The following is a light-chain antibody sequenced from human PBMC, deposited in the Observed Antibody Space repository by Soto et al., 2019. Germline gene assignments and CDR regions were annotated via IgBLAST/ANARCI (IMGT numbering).Light chain of an antibody. CDR2: DVS. CDR3: CSYAGSYPLQV. J-gene: IGLJ2*01. CDR1: SSDVGGYNY. V-gene: IGLV2-11*01. Sequence: QSVLTQPRSVSGSPGQSVTISCTGTSSDVGGYNYVSWYQQHPGKAPKLMIYDVSKRPSGVPDRFSGSKSGNTASLTISGLQAEDEADYYCCSYAGSYPLQVFGGGTKLTVL.